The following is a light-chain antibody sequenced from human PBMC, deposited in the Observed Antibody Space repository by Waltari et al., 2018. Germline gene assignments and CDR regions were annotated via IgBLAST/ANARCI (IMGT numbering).Light chain of an antibody. CDR3: QQYNSAPWT. Sequence: DIQMTQSPSTLSASVGDRVTITCRASQSISSWLAWYQQKPGKAPKLLIYKASSLESGVPSMLSGSGSGTEFTLTISSLQPDDFATYYCQQYNSAPWTFGQGTKVEIK. CDR1: QSISSW. J-gene: IGKJ1*01. CDR2: KAS. V-gene: IGKV1-5*03.